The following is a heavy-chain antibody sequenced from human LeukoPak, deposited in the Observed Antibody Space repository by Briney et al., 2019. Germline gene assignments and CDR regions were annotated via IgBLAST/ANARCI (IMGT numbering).Heavy chain of an antibody. Sequence: SETLSLTCTVSGGSISNYYWSWIRQPPGKGLEWIGYIYYSGSTNYNPSLKSRVTISVGTSKNQFSLKLSSVTGADTAVYYCSRAHFLGYCSGGSYYNWFDPWGQRTLVTVSS. CDR2: IYYSGST. V-gene: IGHV4-59*01. CDR3: SRAHFLGYCSGGSYYNWFDP. CDR1: GGSISNYY. D-gene: IGHD2-15*01. J-gene: IGHJ5*02.